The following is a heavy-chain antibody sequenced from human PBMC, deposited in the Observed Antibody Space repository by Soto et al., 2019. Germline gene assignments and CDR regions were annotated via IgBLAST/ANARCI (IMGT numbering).Heavy chain of an antibody. CDR2: IGYSGTT. CDR3: VRHQSGYDYGLTHFDY. D-gene: IGHD5-12*01. CDR1: GGSFKSDY. Sequence: QVQLQESGPGLVNASETLSLTCTVSGGSFKSDYWSWIRQPPGKGLEWIGYIGYSGTTNYNPSLKSRVTISVNTSKNLFSLRVTSVTAADTAVYYCVRHQSGYDYGLTHFDYWGQGTLVTVSS. V-gene: IGHV4-59*08. J-gene: IGHJ4*02.